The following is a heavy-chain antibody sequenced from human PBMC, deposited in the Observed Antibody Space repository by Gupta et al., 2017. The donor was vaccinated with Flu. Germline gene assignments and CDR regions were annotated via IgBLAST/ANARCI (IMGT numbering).Heavy chain of an antibody. V-gene: IGHV3-23*01. CDR3: VFGYFFDY. D-gene: IGHD3-10*02. Sequence: EVQLLESGGGVVQPGGSLRLSCAGSGFTFSGYAISWVRQAPGRGLEWVATVSNDGGTSWHADAVKGRFTISRDNSKSTLYMQLNSLRAEDAAVYYCVFGYFFDYWGQGTLVTVSS. J-gene: IGHJ4*02. CDR2: VSNDGGTS. CDR1: GFTFSGYA.